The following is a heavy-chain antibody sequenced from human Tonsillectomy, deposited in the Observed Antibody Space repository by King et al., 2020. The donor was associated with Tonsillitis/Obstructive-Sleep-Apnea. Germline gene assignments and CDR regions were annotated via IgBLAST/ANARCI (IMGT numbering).Heavy chain of an antibody. D-gene: IGHD4-17*01. CDR3: ARDPHAYGDGGWFDP. V-gene: IGHV3-30*04. Sequence: VQLVESGGGVVQPGRSLRLSCAASGFTFSSYAMHWVRQAPGKGLEWVAVISYDGSNKYYADSVKGRFTISRDNSKNTLYLQMNSLRAEDTAVYYCARDPHAYGDGGWFDPWGQGTLVTVSS. CDR1: GFTFSSYA. J-gene: IGHJ5*02. CDR2: ISYDGSNK.